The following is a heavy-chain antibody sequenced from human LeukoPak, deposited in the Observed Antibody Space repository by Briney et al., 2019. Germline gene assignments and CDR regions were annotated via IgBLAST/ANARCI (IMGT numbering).Heavy chain of an antibody. Sequence: GGSLRLSCAASGFTFSSYAMSWVRQAPGKGLEWVSAISGSGGSTYYADSVKGRFTTSRDNSKNTLYLQMNSLRAEDTAVYYCAKGRRLNTNFDYWGQGTLVTVFS. CDR3: AKGRRLNTNFDY. D-gene: IGHD3-16*01. V-gene: IGHV3-23*01. CDR1: GFTFSSYA. J-gene: IGHJ4*02. CDR2: ISGSGGST.